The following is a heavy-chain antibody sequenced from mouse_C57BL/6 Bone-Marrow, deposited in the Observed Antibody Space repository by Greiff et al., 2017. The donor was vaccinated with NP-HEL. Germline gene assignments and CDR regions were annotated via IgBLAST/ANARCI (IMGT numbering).Heavy chain of an antibody. CDR3: ARRGVYYYGSLDY. J-gene: IGHJ2*01. CDR2: IYPGSGST. CDR1: GYTFTSYW. V-gene: IGHV1-55*01. D-gene: IGHD1-1*01. Sequence: QVQLQQPGAELVKPGASVKMSCKASGYTFTSYWITWVKQRPGQGLEWIGDIYPGSGSTNYNEKFKSKATLTVETSSSTAYMQLSSLTSEDSAVYYCARRGVYYYGSLDYWGQGTTLTVSS.